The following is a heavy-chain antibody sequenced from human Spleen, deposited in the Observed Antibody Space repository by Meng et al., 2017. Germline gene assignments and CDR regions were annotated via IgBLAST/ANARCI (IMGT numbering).Heavy chain of an antibody. D-gene: IGHD4-11*01. J-gene: IGHJ4*02. CDR1: GDSVSNSPYY. V-gene: IGHV4-39*02. CDR2: AYDSGST. Sequence: SETLSLTCSVSGDSVSNSPYYWGWVRQPPGKGLEWIGSAYDSGSTYYNPSLMSRVTVSVDTSKNHFSLILKSVTAADSAVYYCARGPTTMAHDFDYWGQGTLVTVSS. CDR3: ARGPTTMAHDFDY.